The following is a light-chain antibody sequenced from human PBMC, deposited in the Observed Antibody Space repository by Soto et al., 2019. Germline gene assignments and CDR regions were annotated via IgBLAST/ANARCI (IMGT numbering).Light chain of an antibody. CDR2: DAS. J-gene: IGKJ5*01. Sequence: DIQMTQSPSSLSASVGDRVTITCQARQDISNYLSWYQQKPGKAPKVLIYDASSLETGVPSRFSGSGSGTHFTLTIRSLQPEDIATYYCQQYDNRPQVNFGQGTRLEIK. V-gene: IGKV1-33*01. CDR1: QDISNY. CDR3: QQYDNRPQVN.